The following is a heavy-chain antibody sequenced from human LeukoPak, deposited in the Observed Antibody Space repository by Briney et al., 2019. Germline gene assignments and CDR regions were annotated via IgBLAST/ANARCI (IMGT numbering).Heavy chain of an antibody. CDR1: GGSISSSSYY. V-gene: IGHV4-39*07. D-gene: IGHD1-14*01. Sequence: KPSETLSLTCTVSGGSISSSSYYWGWIRQPPGKGLEWIGNIYYSGSTYYNPSLKSRVTMSVDTSKNQFSLKLSSVTAADTAVYYCARERKTGYDYWGQGTLVTVSS. J-gene: IGHJ4*02. CDR3: ARERKTGYDY. CDR2: IYYSGST.